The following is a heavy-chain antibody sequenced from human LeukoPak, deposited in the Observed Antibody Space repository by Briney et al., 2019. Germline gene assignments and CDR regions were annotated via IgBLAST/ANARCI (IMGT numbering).Heavy chain of an antibody. J-gene: IGHJ4*02. CDR1: GGSIRYYY. D-gene: IGHD1-26*01. CDR3: ARDSGSYFDY. Sequence: SETLSLTCTVSGGSIRYYYWSWIRQPAGKGLTWIGRIYSSGSTDYNPSLKSRVTMSVNSSKNQFSLKLSSVTAADTAMYYCARDSGSYFDYWGQGTLVTVSS. V-gene: IGHV4-4*07. CDR2: IYSSGST.